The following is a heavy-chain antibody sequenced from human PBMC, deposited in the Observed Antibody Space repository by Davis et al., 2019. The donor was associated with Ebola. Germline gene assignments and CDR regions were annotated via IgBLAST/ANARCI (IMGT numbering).Heavy chain of an antibody. CDR3: AGQDGANSDAFDM. D-gene: IGHD4-23*01. J-gene: IGHJ3*02. V-gene: IGHV3-21*01. Sequence: GESLKISCAASDFIISKHSMNWLRQAPGKGLEWVSLISAGSRFIYYADSVKGRFTISRDDAKKSLFLQMTSLRVEDTAVYYCAGQDGANSDAFDMWGQGTLVTVSS. CDR2: ISAGSRFI. CDR1: DFIISKHS.